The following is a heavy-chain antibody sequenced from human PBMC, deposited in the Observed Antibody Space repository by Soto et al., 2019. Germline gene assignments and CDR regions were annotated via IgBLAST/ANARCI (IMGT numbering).Heavy chain of an antibody. CDR1: GGSISSYY. J-gene: IGHJ6*02. CDR3: ARVFNRTSSGYRNYYYYYGMDV. D-gene: IGHD3-22*01. V-gene: IGHV4-59*01. CDR2: IYYSGST. Sequence: PSETLSLTCTVSGGSISSYYWSWIRQPPGKGLEWIGYIYYSGSTNYNPSLKSRVTISVDTSKNQFSLKLSSVTAADTAVYYCARVFNRTSSGYRNYYYYYGMDVWGQGTTVTVSS.